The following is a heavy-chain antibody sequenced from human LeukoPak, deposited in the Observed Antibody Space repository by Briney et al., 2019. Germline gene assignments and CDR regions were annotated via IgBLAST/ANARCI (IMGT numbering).Heavy chain of an antibody. CDR2: ISSSSSYI. D-gene: IGHD6-13*01. CDR1: GFTFSSYS. Sequence: GGSLRLSCAASGFTFSSYSMNWVRQAPGKGLEWVSSISSSSSYIYYADSVKGRFTISRDNAKNSLYLQMNSLRAEDTAVYYCARELYSSSWERDAFDIWGQGTMVTVSS. J-gene: IGHJ3*02. V-gene: IGHV3-21*01. CDR3: ARELYSSSWERDAFDI.